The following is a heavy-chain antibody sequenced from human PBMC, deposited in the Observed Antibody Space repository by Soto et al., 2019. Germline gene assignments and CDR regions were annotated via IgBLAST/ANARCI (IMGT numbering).Heavy chain of an antibody. CDR3: ARTYGSGSHYYYYGMDV. J-gene: IGHJ6*02. V-gene: IGHV1-18*01. D-gene: IGHD3-10*01. CDR1: GYTFTSYG. CDR2: ISAYNGST. Sequence: ASVKVSCKASGYTFTSYGISWVRQAPGQGLEWMGWISAYNGSTNYAQKLQGRVTMTTDTSTSTAYMELRSLRSDDTAVYYCARTYGSGSHYYYYGMDVWGQGTTVTVSS.